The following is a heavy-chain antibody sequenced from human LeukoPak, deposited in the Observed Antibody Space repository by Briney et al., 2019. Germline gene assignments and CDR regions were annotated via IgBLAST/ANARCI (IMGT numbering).Heavy chain of an antibody. D-gene: IGHD6-19*01. Sequence: GGSLRLSCAASAFTFRSYAMIWVRQAPGKGLEWVSGISGSGGSTYYSDSAKGRFTISRDNSNNTLYLQMNSLRAGDTALYYCARSRSGSVAGTSDYWGQGTLVIVSS. J-gene: IGHJ4*02. V-gene: IGHV3-23*01. CDR3: ARSRSGSVAGTSDY. CDR2: ISGSGGST. CDR1: AFTFRSYA.